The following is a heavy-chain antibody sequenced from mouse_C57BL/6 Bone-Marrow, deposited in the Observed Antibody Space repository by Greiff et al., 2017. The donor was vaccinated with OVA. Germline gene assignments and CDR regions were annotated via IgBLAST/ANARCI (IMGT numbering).Heavy chain of an antibody. Sequence: EVQLQQSGPELVKPGASVKISCKASGYTFTDYYMNWVKQSNGKSLEWIGEINPNNGGTRYNQKFKGKATLTVDKSSNTAYMEFRSLTSEDSAVYYCARAGYYSYWYFDVWGTGTTVTVSS. CDR3: ARAGYYSYWYFDV. CDR2: INPNNGGT. CDR1: GYTFTDYY. J-gene: IGHJ1*03. V-gene: IGHV1-26*01. D-gene: IGHD2-3*01.